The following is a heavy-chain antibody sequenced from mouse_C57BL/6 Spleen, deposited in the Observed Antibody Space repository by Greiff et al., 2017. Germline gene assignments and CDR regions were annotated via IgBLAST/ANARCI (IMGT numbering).Heavy chain of an antibody. J-gene: IGHJ3*01. CDR2: INPSTGGT. CDR1: GYSFTGYY. D-gene: IGHD2-4*01. CDR3: ASYYDYEMAY. V-gene: IGHV1-42*01. Sequence: VQLQQSGPELVKPGASVKISCKASGYSFTGYYMNWVKQSPEKSLEWIGEINPSTGGTTYNQKFKAKATLTVDKSSSTAYMQLKSLTSEDSAVYYCASYYDYEMAYWGQGTLVTVSA.